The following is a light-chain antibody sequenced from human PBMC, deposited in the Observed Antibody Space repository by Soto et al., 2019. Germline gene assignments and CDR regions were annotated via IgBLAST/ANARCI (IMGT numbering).Light chain of an antibody. CDR3: LQDYNYPHT. CDR2: GAS. CDR1: QGIRSD. J-gene: IGKJ2*01. V-gene: IGKV1-6*01. Sequence: AIQMTQSPFSLSASVGDRVTITCRASQGIRSDLGWYQQKPGIAPKLLIYGASTLQSGVPSRFSGSGSGTDFTLTISSLQPEDFATYYCLQDYNYPHTFGQGTKLEIK.